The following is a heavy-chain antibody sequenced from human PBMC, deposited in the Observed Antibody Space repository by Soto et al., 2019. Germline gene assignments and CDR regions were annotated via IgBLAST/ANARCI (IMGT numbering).Heavy chain of an antibody. Sequence: PGGSLRLSCPASGFTFDDYVMHCVRQAPGKGLEWVSGISWKSGSIGYADSVKGRFTISRYNAKNSLYLQMNSLRAEDTALYYCAKAEGITIVGVVTYYFDYWGQGTLVTVSS. CDR2: ISWKSGSI. CDR3: AKAEGITIVGVVTYYFDY. CDR1: GFTFDDYV. V-gene: IGHV3-9*01. D-gene: IGHD3-3*01. J-gene: IGHJ4*02.